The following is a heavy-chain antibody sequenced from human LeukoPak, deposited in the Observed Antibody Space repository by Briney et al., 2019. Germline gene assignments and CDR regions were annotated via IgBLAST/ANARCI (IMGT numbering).Heavy chain of an antibody. Sequence: GGSLRLSCAASGFAFRSQAMGWVRQASGKGLEWVSVISDSGGTTYYADSVKGRFTISRDNSKNTLFLQMNSLRAEDTAVYYCVKITSVTGGDCWGQGTRLTVSS. CDR3: VKITSVTGGDC. CDR2: ISDSGGTT. D-gene: IGHD1-1*01. CDR1: GFAFRSQA. J-gene: IGHJ4*02. V-gene: IGHV3-23*01.